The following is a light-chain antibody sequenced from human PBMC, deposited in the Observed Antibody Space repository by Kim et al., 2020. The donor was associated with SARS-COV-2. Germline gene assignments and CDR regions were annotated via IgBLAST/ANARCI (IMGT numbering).Light chain of an antibody. V-gene: IGLV1-40*01. J-gene: IGLJ3*02. Sequence: QGVTISCIGSTSNIGAGYDVHWYQQVPGTAPKLLIYVNTNRPSGVPDRFSGSKSDTSASLAITGLQAEDEANYYCQSYDSSLSVVVFGGGTQLTVL. CDR1: TSNIGAGYD. CDR3: QSYDSSLSVVV. CDR2: VNT.